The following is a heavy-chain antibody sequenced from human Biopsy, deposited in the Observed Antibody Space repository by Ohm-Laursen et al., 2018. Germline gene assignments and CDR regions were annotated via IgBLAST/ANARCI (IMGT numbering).Heavy chain of an antibody. V-gene: IGHV1-69*06. D-gene: IGHD3-9*01. Sequence: SVKVSCKAPGGTFSNYGVNWVRQAPGQGLEWLGGNIPILGTGDYAQKFQDRVTVAADTSTSTATMELRSLRSDDTAVYYCATKLTGYFHRWGQRTLVIVSS. CDR3: ATKLTGYFHR. CDR1: GGTFSNYG. J-gene: IGHJ1*01. CDR2: NIPILGTG.